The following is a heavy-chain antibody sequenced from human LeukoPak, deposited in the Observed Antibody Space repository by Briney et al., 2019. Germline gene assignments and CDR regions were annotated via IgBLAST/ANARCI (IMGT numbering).Heavy chain of an antibody. J-gene: IGHJ3*02. Sequence: PGGSLRLSCTASGFTFSNYGMHWVRQAPGKGLEWVAVIWFDGSEKYYADSVKGRFTISKDNSKNTLYLQMNSLRAEDTAVYYCASWRDFHAFDIWGQGTMVTVSS. CDR3: ASWRDFHAFDI. CDR1: GFTFSNYG. V-gene: IGHV3-33*01. CDR2: IWFDGSEK. D-gene: IGHD3-3*01.